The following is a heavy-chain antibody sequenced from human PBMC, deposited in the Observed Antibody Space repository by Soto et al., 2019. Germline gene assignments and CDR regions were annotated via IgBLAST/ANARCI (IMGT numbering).Heavy chain of an antibody. V-gene: IGHV1-2*02. CDR2: INPKSGDT. D-gene: IGHD6-6*01. Sequence: VSVKVSCKTSGYTFTDYYIHWVRQAPGQGLECMGWINPKSGDTNYAQRFQGRVTMTRDTSISTAYMEVSRLRSDDTAVYYCARSVSFITPRPDYWGQGTLVTVSS. J-gene: IGHJ4*02. CDR3: ARSVSFITPRPDY. CDR1: GYTFTDYY.